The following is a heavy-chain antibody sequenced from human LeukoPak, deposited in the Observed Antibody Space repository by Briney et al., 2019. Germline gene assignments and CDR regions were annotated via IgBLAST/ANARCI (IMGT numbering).Heavy chain of an antibody. Sequence: SETLSLTCAVYGGSFSGYYWSWIRQPPGKGLEWIGEINHSGSTNYNPSLKSRVTISVDTSKNQFSLKLSSVTAADTAVYYCARDMNLGGFDYWGQGTLVTVSS. J-gene: IGHJ4*02. V-gene: IGHV4-34*01. CDR1: GGSFSGYY. CDR3: ARDMNLGGFDY. D-gene: IGHD2-15*01. CDR2: INHSGST.